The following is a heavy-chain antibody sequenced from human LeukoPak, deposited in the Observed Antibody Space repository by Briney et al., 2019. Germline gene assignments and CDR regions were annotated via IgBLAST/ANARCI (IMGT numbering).Heavy chain of an antibody. V-gene: IGHV3-33*01. CDR1: GFTFSSYG. CDR3: ARTIAARPRYYGMDV. D-gene: IGHD6-6*01. J-gene: IGHJ6*02. CDR2: IWYDGSNK. Sequence: GGSLRLSCAASGFTFSSYGMHWVRQAPGKGLEWVAVIWYDGSNKYYADSVKGRFTIPRDNSKNTLYLQMNSLRAEDTAVYYCARTIAARPRYYGMDVWGQGTTVTVSS.